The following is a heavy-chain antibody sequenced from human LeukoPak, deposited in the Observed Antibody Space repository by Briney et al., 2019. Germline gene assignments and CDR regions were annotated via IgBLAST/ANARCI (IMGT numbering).Heavy chain of an antibody. Sequence: GGSLRLSCAASGFTFDDYAMHWVRQAPGKGLDWVSSISGSGDSTYYADSVKGRFTISRDNAKNSLYLQMNSLRAEDTAVYYCARARGHGSGSYNYYGMDVWGQGTTVTVSS. D-gene: IGHD3-10*01. CDR3: ARARGHGSGSYNYYGMDV. J-gene: IGHJ6*02. V-gene: IGHV3-23*01. CDR1: GFTFDDYA. CDR2: ISGSGDST.